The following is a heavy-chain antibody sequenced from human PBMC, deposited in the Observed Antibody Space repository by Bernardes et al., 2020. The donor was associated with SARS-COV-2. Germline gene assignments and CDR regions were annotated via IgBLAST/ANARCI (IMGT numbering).Heavy chain of an antibody. J-gene: IGHJ3*01. Sequence: GGSLRLSCVASGVTLNRFDMHWVRQAPGKGLEWVAYISANKKTIFYADSVKGRFTISRDNFENTVFLEMTDLKTEDTALYYCVKDRGSLRILTYSADAMDLWGQGTMVTV. V-gene: IGHV3-30*02. D-gene: IGHD2-21*01. CDR3: VKDRGSLRILTYSADAMDL. CDR2: ISANKKTI. CDR1: GVTLNRFD.